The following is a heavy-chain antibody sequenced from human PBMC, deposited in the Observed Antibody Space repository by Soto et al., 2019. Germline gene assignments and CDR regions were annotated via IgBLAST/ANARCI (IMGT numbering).Heavy chain of an antibody. Sequence: GGSLRLSCAASGFTFDDYTMHWVRQAPGKGLEWVSLISWDGGSTYYADSVKGRFTISRDNSKNSLYLQMNSLRTEDTALYYCAKDKDSSGYYSHWGQGTLVTVSS. J-gene: IGHJ4*02. CDR2: ISWDGGST. V-gene: IGHV3-43*01. CDR1: GFTFDDYT. CDR3: AKDKDSSGYYSH. D-gene: IGHD3-22*01.